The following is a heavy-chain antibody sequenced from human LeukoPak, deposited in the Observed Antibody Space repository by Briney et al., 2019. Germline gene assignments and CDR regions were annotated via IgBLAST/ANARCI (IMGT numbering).Heavy chain of an antibody. CDR1: GGSFSSYA. D-gene: IGHD3-22*01. J-gene: IGHJ3*02. Sequence: GASVKVSCKASGGSFSSYAISWVRQAPGQGLEWMGSIIPILGIANYAQKFQGRVTITADKSTSTAYMDLSSLRSEDTAVYYCARGGYKYDSSGYYPHNAFDIWGQGTMVTVSS. CDR3: ARGGYKYDSSGYYPHNAFDI. CDR2: IIPILGIA. V-gene: IGHV1-69*04.